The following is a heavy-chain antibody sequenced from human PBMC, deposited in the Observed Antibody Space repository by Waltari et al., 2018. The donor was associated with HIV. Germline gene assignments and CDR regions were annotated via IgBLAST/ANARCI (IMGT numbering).Heavy chain of an antibody. J-gene: IGHJ6*02. V-gene: IGHV4-59*01. Sequence: QVQLQESGPGLVKPSETLSLTCTVSGGSISSYSWSWIRQPPGKGLEWIGYIYYSGSTNYNPSLKSRVTISVDTSKNQFSLKLSSVTAADTAVYYCAREGYGMDVWGQGTTVTVSS. CDR3: AREGYGMDV. CDR1: GGSISSYS. CDR2: IYYSGST.